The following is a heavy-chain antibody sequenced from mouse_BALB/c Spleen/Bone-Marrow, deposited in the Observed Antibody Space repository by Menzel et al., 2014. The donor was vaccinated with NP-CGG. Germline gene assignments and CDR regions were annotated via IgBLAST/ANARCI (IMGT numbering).Heavy chain of an antibody. D-gene: IGHD2-10*02. V-gene: IGHV5-12-2*01. J-gene: IGHJ4*01. Sequence: VKLQESGGGLVQPGGSLKLSCAASGFTFSSYTMSWVRQTPEKRLEWVAYISNGGGSTYYPDTVKGRFTISRDNAKNTLYLQMSSLKSEDTAMYYCARRVWSRGGDYWGQGTSVTVSS. CDR1: GFTFSSYT. CDR2: ISNGGGST. CDR3: ARRVWSRGGDY.